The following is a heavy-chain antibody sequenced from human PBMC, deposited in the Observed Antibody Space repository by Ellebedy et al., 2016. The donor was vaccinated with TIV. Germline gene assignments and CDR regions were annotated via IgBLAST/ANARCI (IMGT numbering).Heavy chain of an antibody. D-gene: IGHD2-15*01. Sequence: GESLKISXQGSGCTFTNYWIGWLRHMPGKGLDWMGIIYPGDSDFRYSPSFQGQVTISADKSISTAYLQWSSLKASDTAIYYCARWWSKRGGDNNGVYWGQGTLVTVSS. V-gene: IGHV5-51*01. J-gene: IGHJ4*02. CDR3: ARWWSKRGGDNNGVY. CDR1: GCTFTNYW. CDR2: IYPGDSDF.